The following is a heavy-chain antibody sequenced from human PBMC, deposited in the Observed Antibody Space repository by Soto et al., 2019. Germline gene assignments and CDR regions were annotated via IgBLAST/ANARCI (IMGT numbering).Heavy chain of an antibody. D-gene: IGHD5-12*01. CDR3: ARGVVSTGYFDY. J-gene: IGHJ4*02. CDR1: GFTFSDHY. Sequence: EVQLVESGGGLVQPGGSLRLSCAASGFTFSDHYMDWVRQAPGKGLEWVGRSRDKAHSHTTEYAASVKGRFTISRDDSEHSLYLQMNSLKTEDTAVYYCARGVVSTGYFDYWGQGTLVTVSS. V-gene: IGHV3-72*01. CDR2: SRDKAHSHTT.